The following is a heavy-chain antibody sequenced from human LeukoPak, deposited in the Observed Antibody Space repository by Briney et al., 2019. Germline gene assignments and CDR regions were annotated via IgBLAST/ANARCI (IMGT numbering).Heavy chain of an antibody. V-gene: IGHV3-33*01. Sequence: GRSLRLSCAASGFTFSSYGMHWVRQAPGKGLEWVAVIWYDGSNKYYADSVKGRFTISRDNSKNMLYLQMNSLRAEDTAVYYCARDAYSSGYYLDYWGQGTLVTVSS. CDR3: ARDAYSSGYYLDY. CDR2: IWYDGSNK. D-gene: IGHD3-22*01. CDR1: GFTFSSYG. J-gene: IGHJ4*02.